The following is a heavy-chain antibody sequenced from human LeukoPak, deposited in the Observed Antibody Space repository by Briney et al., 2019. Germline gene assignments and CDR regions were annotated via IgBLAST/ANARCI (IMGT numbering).Heavy chain of an antibody. CDR1: GYSSTSYD. D-gene: IGHD4-23*01. V-gene: IGHV1-8*02. CDR2: MNPNSGDA. CDR3: ARSNFGGNVHFDY. Sequence: GASVKVSCKASGYSSTSYDINWVRQATGQGLEWIGWMNPNSGDADYTQKFKGRVTFTRDTSTRTAYMEVNSLGSEDTAVYYCARSNFGGNVHFDYWGQGTLVTVSS. J-gene: IGHJ4*02.